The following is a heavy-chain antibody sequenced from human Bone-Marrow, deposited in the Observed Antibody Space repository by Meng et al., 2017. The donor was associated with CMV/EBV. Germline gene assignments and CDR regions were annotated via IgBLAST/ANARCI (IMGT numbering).Heavy chain of an antibody. V-gene: IGHV3-66*02. D-gene: IGHD4-23*01. CDR2: IYSGGST. CDR3: AREFVNYGGNSFDY. J-gene: IGHJ4*02. Sequence: GGSLRLSCAASGFTVSSNYMSWVRQAPGKGLEWVSVIYSGGSTYYADSVKGRFTISRDNSKNTLYLQMNSLRAEDTAVYYCAREFVNYGGNSFDYWGQGTRVTGSS. CDR1: GFTVSSNY.